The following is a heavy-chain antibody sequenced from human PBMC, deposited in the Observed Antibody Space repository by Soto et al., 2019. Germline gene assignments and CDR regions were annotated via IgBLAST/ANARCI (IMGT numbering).Heavy chain of an antibody. J-gene: IGHJ5*02. V-gene: IGHV1-69*13. CDR3: ARVSLIRGFGEPNMYHWFAP. CDR2: IIPIFGTA. Sequence: GASVKVSCKASGGTFSSYAISWVRQAPGQGLEWMGGIIPIFGTANYAQKFQGRVTITADESTSTAYMELSSLRSEDTAVYYCARVSLIRGFGEPNMYHWFAPWGQGTLVTVSS. CDR1: GGTFSSYA. D-gene: IGHD3-10*01.